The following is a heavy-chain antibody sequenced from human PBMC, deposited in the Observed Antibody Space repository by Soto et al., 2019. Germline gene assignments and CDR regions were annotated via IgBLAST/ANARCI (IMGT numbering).Heavy chain of an antibody. J-gene: IGHJ4*02. D-gene: IGHD4-17*01. CDR2: IRSYNGDV. CDR3: AIHGDYGDYEH. Sequence: QVQLVQSGAEVKKPGASVKVSCKASGYTFTSTAISWVRQAPGQGLEWMGWIRSYNGDVKYAQNLQGRVTMTTDTSTSTAYMELRSLRSDDTAVYYCAIHGDYGDYEHWGQGTLVTVSS. V-gene: IGHV1-18*01. CDR1: GYTFTSTA.